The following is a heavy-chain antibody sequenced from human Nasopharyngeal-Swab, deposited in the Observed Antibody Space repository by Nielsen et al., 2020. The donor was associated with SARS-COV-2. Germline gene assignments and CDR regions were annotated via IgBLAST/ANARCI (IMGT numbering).Heavy chain of an antibody. CDR2: INHSGST. D-gene: IGHD3-10*01. Sequence: PGKGLEWIGEINHSGSTNYNPSLKSRVTISVDTSKNQFSLKLSSVTAADTAVYYCARGGITMVRGVIVRAQPHYYYYMDVWGKGTTVTVSS. V-gene: IGHV4-34*01. J-gene: IGHJ6*03. CDR3: ARGGITMVRGVIVRAQPHYYYYMDV.